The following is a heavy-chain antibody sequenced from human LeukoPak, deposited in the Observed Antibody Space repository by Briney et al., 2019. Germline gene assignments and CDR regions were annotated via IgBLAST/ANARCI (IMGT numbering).Heavy chain of an antibody. CDR2: IFDSGST. CDR1: GGSVSSGSYY. CDR3: ARGSQAYYDFWSGPNPGLNFDY. D-gene: IGHD3-3*01. J-gene: IGHJ4*02. V-gene: IGHV4-61*01. Sequence: PSETLSLTCTVSGGSVSSGSYYWSWIRQPPEKGLEWIGYIFDSGSTNYNPSLKSRVTISVDTSKNQISLKLSSVTAADTAVYYCARGSQAYYDFWSGPNPGLNFDYWGQGTLVTVSS.